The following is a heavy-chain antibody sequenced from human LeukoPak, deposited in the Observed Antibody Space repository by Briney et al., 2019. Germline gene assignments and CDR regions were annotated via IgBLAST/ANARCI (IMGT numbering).Heavy chain of an antibody. CDR1: GGSISRSNW. J-gene: IGHJ4*02. D-gene: IGHD3-3*01. V-gene: IGHV4-4*02. Sequence: PSGTLSLTCSVSGGSISRSNWWSWVRQSPGKGLEWIGYIYYSGSTNYNPSLKSRVTISVDTSRNQFSLKLSSVTAADTAVYYCARGRRNDFWSGYIDYWGQGTLVTVSS. CDR3: ARGRRNDFWSGYIDY. CDR2: IYYSGST.